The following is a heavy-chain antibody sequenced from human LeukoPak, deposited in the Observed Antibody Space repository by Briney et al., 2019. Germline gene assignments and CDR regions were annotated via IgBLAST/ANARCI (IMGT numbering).Heavy chain of an antibody. J-gene: IGHJ3*02. D-gene: IGHD6-19*01. CDR2: ISGSGAST. V-gene: IGHV3-23*01. CDR1: GFTFSSYA. CDR3: AKEAVGPYAFDI. Sequence: GGSLRLSRAASGFTFSSYAMSWVRQAPGKGLEWVSGISGSGASTYYADSVKGRFTISRDNSKNTLYLQMNSLRAEDTAVYYCAKEAVGPYAFDIWGQGTMVTVSS.